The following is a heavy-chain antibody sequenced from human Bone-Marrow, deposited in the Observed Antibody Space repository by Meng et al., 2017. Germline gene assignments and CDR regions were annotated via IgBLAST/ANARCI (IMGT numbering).Heavy chain of an antibody. CDR1: GGTFSSYA. V-gene: IGHV1-69*06. D-gene: IGHD3-22*01. Sequence: SVKVSCKASGGTFSSYAISWVRQAPGQGLEWMGGIIPIFGTANYAQRFQGRVTITADKSTSTAYMELSSLRSEDTAVYYCARAGYYDSSGYFDYWGQGTLVTVSS. CDR3: ARAGYYDSSGYFDY. J-gene: IGHJ4*02. CDR2: IIPIFGTA.